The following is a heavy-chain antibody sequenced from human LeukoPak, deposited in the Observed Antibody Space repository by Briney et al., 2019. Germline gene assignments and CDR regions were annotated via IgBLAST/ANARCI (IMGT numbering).Heavy chain of an antibody. CDR1: GGSISSYY. Sequence: SETLSLTCTVSGGSISSYYWSWIRQPPGKGLEWIGYIYYSGSTNYNPSLKSRVTISVDTSKNQFSLKLSSVTAADTAVYYCARHTLEKWPLDYWGQGTLVTVSS. D-gene: IGHD5-12*01. J-gene: IGHJ4*02. V-gene: IGHV4-59*08. CDR2: IYYSGST. CDR3: ARHTLEKWPLDY.